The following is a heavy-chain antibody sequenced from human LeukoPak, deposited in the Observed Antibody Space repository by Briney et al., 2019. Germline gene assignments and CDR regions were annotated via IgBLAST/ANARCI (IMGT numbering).Heavy chain of an antibody. Sequence: ASVKVSCQTSGYTFINYAISWVRQAPGQGLEGMGWISTYNGNTNYAQKLQGRVNVTTDTSTSTAYMELRSLRSDDTAVYYCARSGHRRYYYRSGPEYWGQGTLVTVSS. CDR3: ARSGHRRYYYRSGPEY. J-gene: IGHJ4*02. D-gene: IGHD3-10*01. CDR2: ISTYNGNT. CDR1: GYTFINYA. V-gene: IGHV1-18*01.